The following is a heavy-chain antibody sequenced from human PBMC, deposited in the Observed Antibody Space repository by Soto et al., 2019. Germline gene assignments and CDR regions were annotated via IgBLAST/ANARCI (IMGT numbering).Heavy chain of an antibody. J-gene: IGHJ6*02. D-gene: IGHD2-8*02. V-gene: IGHV3-23*01. CDR3: AKDSPVLTV. CDR1: GLTFSIYG. Sequence: PGGSLRLSCAASGLTFSIYGMSWARQAPGKGLEWVSAVSGSGDSTYYADSVKGRLTISRDNSKNTLYLQMNSLRAEDAAVYYCAKDSPVLTVWGQGTTVTVSS. CDR2: VSGSGDST.